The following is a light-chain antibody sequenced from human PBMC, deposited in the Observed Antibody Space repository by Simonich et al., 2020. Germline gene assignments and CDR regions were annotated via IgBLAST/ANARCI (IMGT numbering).Light chain of an antibody. CDR3: QQYYSTPWT. Sequence: DIVMTQSPDSLAVSLGERATINCKSSQSVLYSSNNKNYLAGYQQKPGQPPKLIIYWASTRESGVPDRFSGSGSGTDFTLTISSLQAEDVPVYYCQQYYSTPWTFGQGTKVEIK. CDR1: QSVLYSSNNKNY. CDR2: WAS. V-gene: IGKV4-1*01. J-gene: IGKJ1*01.